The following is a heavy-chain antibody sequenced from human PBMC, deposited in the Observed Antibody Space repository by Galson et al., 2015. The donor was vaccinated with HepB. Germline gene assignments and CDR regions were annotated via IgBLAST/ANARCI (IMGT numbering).Heavy chain of an antibody. J-gene: IGHJ5*02. CDR2: IYYSGST. V-gene: IGHV4-59*01. CDR1: GASITSYY. D-gene: IGHD2-2*01. CDR3: ARDLEFCSSTSCYAYFDP. Sequence: ETLSLTCTVSGASITSYYWSWIRQPPGKGLEWIGYIYYSGSTNYNPSLKSRVTISVDTSKNQFSLKLSSVTAADTAVYYCARDLEFCSSTSCYAYFDPWGQGTLVTVSS.